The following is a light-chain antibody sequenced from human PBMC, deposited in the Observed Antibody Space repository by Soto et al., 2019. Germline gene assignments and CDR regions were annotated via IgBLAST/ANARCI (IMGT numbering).Light chain of an antibody. V-gene: IGKV1-8*01. CDR3: QQLHGYPIT. J-gene: IGKJ5*01. CDR2: AAS. CDR1: QGISSY. Sequence: IRMTQSPSSFSASTGDRVTITFRASQGISSYLAWYQQKPGKAPKLLIYAASTLQSGVPSRFSGSGSGTDFTLTISCLQSEDFATYYCQQLHGYPITFGQGTRLEI.